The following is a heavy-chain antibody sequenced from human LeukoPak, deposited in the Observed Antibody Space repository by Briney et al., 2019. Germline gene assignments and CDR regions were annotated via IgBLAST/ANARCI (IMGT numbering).Heavy chain of an antibody. D-gene: IGHD2-21*01. Sequence: SETLSLTCTVSRGSISNYYWSRIRQPPGEGLEWIGYIYYSGNTNYNPSLKSRVTISVDTSENQFSLKLTSVTAADTAVNFCARFEKYYGSNYHYLDYWGPGILVTVSS. CDR2: IYYSGNT. V-gene: IGHV4-59*01. J-gene: IGHJ4*02. CDR3: ARFEKYYGSNYHYLDY. CDR1: RGSISNYY.